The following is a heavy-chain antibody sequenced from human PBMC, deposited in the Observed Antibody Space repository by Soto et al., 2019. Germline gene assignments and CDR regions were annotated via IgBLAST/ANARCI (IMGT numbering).Heavy chain of an antibody. Sequence: SETLSLTCTVSGGSISSSSYYWSWIRQPAGKGLEWIGRIDTSGNTNYNPSLKSRVTMSVDTSKKQFSLKLTSVTAADTAVYYCARYSNNWFQTEGMDVWGQGTTVTVSS. V-gene: IGHV4-61*02. J-gene: IGHJ6*02. CDR3: ARYSNNWFQTEGMDV. CDR2: IDTSGNT. D-gene: IGHD6-13*01. CDR1: GGSISSSSYY.